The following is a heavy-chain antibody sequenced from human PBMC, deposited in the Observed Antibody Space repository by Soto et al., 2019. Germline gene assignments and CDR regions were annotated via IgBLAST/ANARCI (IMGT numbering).Heavy chain of an antibody. CDR2: IIPILGIA. CDR3: ASYGSGSPYLXFDY. CDR1: GGTFSSYT. V-gene: IGHV1-69*02. J-gene: IGHJ4*02. Sequence: SVKVSFKASGGTFSSYTISWVRQAPGQGLEWMGRIIPILGIANYAQKFQGRVTITADKSTSTAYMELSSLRSEDTAVYYCASYGSGSPYLXFDYWGQRTLVTVSS. D-gene: IGHD3-10*01.